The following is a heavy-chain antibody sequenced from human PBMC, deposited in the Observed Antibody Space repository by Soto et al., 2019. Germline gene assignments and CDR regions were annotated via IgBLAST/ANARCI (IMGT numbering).Heavy chain of an antibody. J-gene: IGHJ5*02. D-gene: IGHD2-2*01. V-gene: IGHV3-23*01. CDR1: GFTFSSYA. Sequence: GGSLRLSCAASGFTFSSYAMSWVRQAPGKGLEWVSAISGSGGSTYYADSVKGRLTISRDNSKNTLYLQMNSLRAEDTAVYYCAKPRDIVVVPAAPPIWFDPWGQGTLVTVS. CDR3: AKPRDIVVVPAAPPIWFDP. CDR2: ISGSGGST.